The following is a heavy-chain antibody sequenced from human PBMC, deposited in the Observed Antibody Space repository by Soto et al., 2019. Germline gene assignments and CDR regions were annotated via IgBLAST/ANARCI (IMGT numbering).Heavy chain of an antibody. CDR3: AREEAYCSGGSCFSNYFDY. D-gene: IGHD2-15*01. Sequence: SETLSLTCAVYGGSFSPQYWSWIRQPPGKGLEWIGEISHSGTTNYNPSLKSRVTISVDASKRQFSLTLTSVTAADTAVYFCAREEAYCSGGSCFSNYFDYWGQGTRVTVSS. V-gene: IGHV4-34*01. J-gene: IGHJ4*02. CDR2: ISHSGTT. CDR1: GGSFSPQY.